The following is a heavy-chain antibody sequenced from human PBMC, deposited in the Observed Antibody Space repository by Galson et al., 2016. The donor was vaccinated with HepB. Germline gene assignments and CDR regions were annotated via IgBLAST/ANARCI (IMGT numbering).Heavy chain of an antibody. CDR3: ARHCGYRYENYYMDV. CDR1: GGSISGSSYY. J-gene: IGHJ6*03. D-gene: IGHD5-18*01. V-gene: IGHV4-39*01. Sequence: LTCTVSGGSISGSSYYWGWVRQPPGKGLEWIASMSFSGNINYNPSLTSRGTISVDTSKPQFSPKLSPVTAADTAVYYCARHCGYRYENYYMDVWGKGTTVTVSS. CDR2: MSFSGNI.